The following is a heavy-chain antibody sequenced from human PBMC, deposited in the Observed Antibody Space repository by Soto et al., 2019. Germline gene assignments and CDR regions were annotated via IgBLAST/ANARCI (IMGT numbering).Heavy chain of an antibody. D-gene: IGHD2-2*02. CDR1: GFTFNSHE. CDR3: ARSWGLYCSSSRCYSPWFDP. V-gene: IGHV3-48*03. Sequence: GGSLRLSCAGSGFTFNSHEMTWVRQAPGKGLEWISSISSSGGSIYYADSVKGRFTVSRDNAKNSLYLQMTSLRAEGTAVYYCARSWGLYCSSSRCYSPWFDPWGRGTLVTVSS. J-gene: IGHJ5*02. CDR2: ISSSGGSI.